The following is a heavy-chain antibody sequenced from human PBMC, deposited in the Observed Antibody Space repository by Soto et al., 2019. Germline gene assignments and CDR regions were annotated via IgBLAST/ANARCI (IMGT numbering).Heavy chain of an antibody. CDR1: EFTFSDYA. CDR2: ISDDGDKV. Sequence: QVQLVESGGGVVQPGRSLRLSCAASEFTFSDYAMHWVRQAPGKGLEWVAVISDDGDKVFYADSMKDRLTISRDNSKSTLFLQLTSLGPEDTALSYCARAHYHDSSGPNGHVFDIWGQGTLVTVSS. CDR3: ARAHYHDSSGPNGHVFDI. V-gene: IGHV3-30-3*01. D-gene: IGHD3-22*01. J-gene: IGHJ3*02.